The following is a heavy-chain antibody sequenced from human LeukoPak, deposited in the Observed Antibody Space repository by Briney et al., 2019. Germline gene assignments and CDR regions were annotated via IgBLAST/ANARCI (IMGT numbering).Heavy chain of an antibody. CDR2: INEDETTI. Sequence: AGGSLRLSCAASGFTFSRYGMHWVRQAPGKGLVWVSRINEDETTITYADSVKGRFTISRDNAKNTLFLQMSSLRAEDTAVYYCVRGLNGAGDYWGQGTLVTVSS. J-gene: IGHJ4*02. D-gene: IGHD3-10*01. V-gene: IGHV3-74*01. CDR1: GFTFSRYG. CDR3: VRGLNGAGDY.